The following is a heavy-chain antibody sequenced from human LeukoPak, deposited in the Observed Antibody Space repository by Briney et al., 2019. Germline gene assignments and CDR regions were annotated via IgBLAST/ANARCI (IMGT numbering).Heavy chain of an antibody. Sequence: ASVKVSCKASGYTFTSYGISWVRQAPGQGLEWMGWISAYNDNTNYAQKLRGRVTMTTDTSTSTAYMELRSLRSDDTAVYYCARGRTGVDTAMADAFDYWGQGTLVTVSS. V-gene: IGHV1-18*04. CDR1: GYTFTSYG. CDR2: ISAYNDNT. CDR3: ARGRTGVDTAMADAFDY. D-gene: IGHD5-18*01. J-gene: IGHJ4*02.